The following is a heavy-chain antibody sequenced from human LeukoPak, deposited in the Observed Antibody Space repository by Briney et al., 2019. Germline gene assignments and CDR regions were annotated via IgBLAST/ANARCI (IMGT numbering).Heavy chain of an antibody. CDR3: ASAPQGGYNLWSTEAGGKYYFDY. D-gene: IGHD5-24*01. CDR2: INPSGGST. J-gene: IGHJ4*02. CDR1: GYTLTGYY. V-gene: IGHV1-46*01. Sequence: ASVKVSCKASGYTLTGYYIHWVRQAPGQGLEWMGFINPSGGSTNYAQKFQGRVTMTRDTSTSTAYMELSSLRSEDTAVYYCASAPQGGYNLWSTEAGGKYYFDYWGQGTLVTVSS.